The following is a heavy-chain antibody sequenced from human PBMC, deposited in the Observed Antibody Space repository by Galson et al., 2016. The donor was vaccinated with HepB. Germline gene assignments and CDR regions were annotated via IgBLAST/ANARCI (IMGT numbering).Heavy chain of an antibody. D-gene: IGHD3-10*01. V-gene: IGHV3-23*01. CDR3: AKVGGSRSHTSHYYGMDV. Sequence: SLRLSCAASGFTFSSYVMSWVRQAPGKGLEWVAGINSGGNDTFHADAVKGRFTISRDNSKNTLYLQMNSLRGDDTAVYYCAKVGGSRSHTSHYYGMDVWGKGTTVSVSS. CDR1: GFTFSSYV. CDR2: INSGGNDT. J-gene: IGHJ6*04.